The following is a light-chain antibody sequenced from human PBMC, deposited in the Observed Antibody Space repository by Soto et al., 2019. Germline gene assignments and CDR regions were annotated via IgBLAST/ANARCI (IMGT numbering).Light chain of an antibody. CDR1: SSNIGTNT. Sequence: SVLTHPLSANGTPGQRGTISCSGSSSNIGTNTVNWYLELPGTAPKLLIYNNNKRPSGVPERFSGSKSGTSASLAISGLHSEDEANYYCATWDDSLNGFFLFGSGTKVTVL. CDR3: ATWDDSLNGFFL. J-gene: IGLJ1*01. CDR2: NNN. V-gene: IGLV1-44*01.